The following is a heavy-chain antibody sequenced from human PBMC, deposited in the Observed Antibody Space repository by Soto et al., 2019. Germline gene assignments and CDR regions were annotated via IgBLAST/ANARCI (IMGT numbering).Heavy chain of an antibody. CDR3: ARRWGRSFDY. CDR2: IYYSGST. CDR1: GGSISNYY. V-gene: IGHV4-59*08. Sequence: QVQLQESGPGLVKPSETLSLTCTVSGGSISNYYWSWIRQPPGKGLEWIWYIYYSGSTNYNPSLHGRVTTSVDTSKNQFSLKPSSVTAADTAVYYCARRWGRSFDYWGQGTLVTVSS. D-gene: IGHD2-15*01. J-gene: IGHJ4*02.